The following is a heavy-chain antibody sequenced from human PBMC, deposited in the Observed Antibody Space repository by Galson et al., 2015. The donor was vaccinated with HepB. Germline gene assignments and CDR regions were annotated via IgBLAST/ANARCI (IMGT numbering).Heavy chain of an antibody. Sequence: LSLTCTVSGGSISSYYWSWIRQPPGKGLEWIGYIYYSGSTNYNPSLKSRVTISVDTSKNQFSLKLSSVTAADTAVYYCARGFSSGYPFDYWGQGTLVTVSS. V-gene: IGHV4-59*01. D-gene: IGHD3-22*01. CDR3: ARGFSSGYPFDY. CDR1: GGSISSYY. J-gene: IGHJ4*02. CDR2: IYYSGST.